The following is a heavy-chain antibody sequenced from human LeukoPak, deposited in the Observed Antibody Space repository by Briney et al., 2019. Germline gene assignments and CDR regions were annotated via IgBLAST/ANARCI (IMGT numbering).Heavy chain of an antibody. CDR1: GGSFSGYY. CDR2: INHSGST. Sequence: SETLSLTCAVYGGSFSGYYWSWIRQPPGKGLEWIGEINHSGSTNYNPSLKSRVTISVDTSKNQFSLKLSSVTVADTAVYYCARAGKAAVSWGYYYMDLWGKGTTVTVSS. J-gene: IGHJ6*03. D-gene: IGHD6-13*01. V-gene: IGHV4-34*01. CDR3: ARAGKAAVSWGYYYMDL.